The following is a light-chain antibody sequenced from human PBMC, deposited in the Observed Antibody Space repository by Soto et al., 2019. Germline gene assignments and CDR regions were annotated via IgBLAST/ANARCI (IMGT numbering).Light chain of an antibody. Sequence: EIRLTQSASFMSALVGDGVNIXCRASQGDSNNLAWYQQKPGKAPNLLIHTASTLQRGGPSRFSGSGSATEFTRTTSSLQPEDFATYYGQQRNSYSITFGQGTRLEIK. CDR1: QGDSNN. CDR3: QQRNSYSIT. V-gene: IGKV1-9*01. J-gene: IGKJ5*01. CDR2: TAS.